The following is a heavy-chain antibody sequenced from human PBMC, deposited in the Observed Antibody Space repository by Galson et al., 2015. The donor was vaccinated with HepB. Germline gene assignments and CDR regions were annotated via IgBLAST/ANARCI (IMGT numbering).Heavy chain of an antibody. V-gene: IGHV4-59*01. J-gene: IGHJ6*02. CDR2: IFYSGRT. D-gene: IGHD6-19*01. CDR3: ASNIAVTDNPYYYGMDV. Sequence: QVQLQESGPGLVKPSETLSLTCTVSGGSIRNYYWSWIRQPPGKGLEWVGYIFYSGRTNYNPSLKSRVTISVDTSKNQFSLKLSSVTAADTAVYYCASNIAVTDNPYYYGMDVWGQGTTVTVSS. CDR1: GGSIRNYY.